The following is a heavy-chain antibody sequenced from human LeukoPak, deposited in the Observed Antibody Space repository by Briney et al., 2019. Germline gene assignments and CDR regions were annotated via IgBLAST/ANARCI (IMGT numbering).Heavy chain of an antibody. CDR2: ISGSGGRT. D-gene: IGHD4-17*01. CDR1: GFTFSSYA. J-gene: IGHJ4*02. V-gene: IGHV3-23*01. Sequence: PGGSLRLSCAASGFTFSSYAVTWVRQAPGKGLEWVSAISGSGGRTHYADSVKGRFTISRDNSKNTLYLQMNSLRAEDTATYYCAKLSRGEPNDYRGQGTLVTVSS. CDR3: AKLSRGEPNDY.